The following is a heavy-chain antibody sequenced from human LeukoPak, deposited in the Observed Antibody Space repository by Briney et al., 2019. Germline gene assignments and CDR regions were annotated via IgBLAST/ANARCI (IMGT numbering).Heavy chain of an antibody. CDR2: IIPIFGTA. J-gene: IGHJ4*02. Sequence: ASVKVSCKASGGTFSSYAISWVRQAPGQGLEWMGGIIPIFGTANYAQKFQGRVTITADESTSTAYMELSSLRSEDTAEYYCASDREGTTSVYWGQGTLVTVSS. CDR3: ASDREGTTSVY. CDR1: GGTFSSYA. D-gene: IGHD1-7*01. V-gene: IGHV1-69*13.